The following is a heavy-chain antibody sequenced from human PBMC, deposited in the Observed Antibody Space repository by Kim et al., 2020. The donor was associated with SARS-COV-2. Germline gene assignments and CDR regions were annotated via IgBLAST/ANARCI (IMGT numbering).Heavy chain of an antibody. Sequence: GGSLRLSCAASGFTVSSYAMSWVRQAPGKGLEWVSAISGSGGSTYYADSVKGRFTISRDNSKNTLYLQMNSLRGEDTAVYYCAKDEELLGSREMDVWGQGTTVTVSS. CDR1: GFTVSSYA. CDR3: AKDEELLGSREMDV. V-gene: IGHV3-23*01. D-gene: IGHD1-26*01. CDR2: ISGSGGST. J-gene: IGHJ6*02.